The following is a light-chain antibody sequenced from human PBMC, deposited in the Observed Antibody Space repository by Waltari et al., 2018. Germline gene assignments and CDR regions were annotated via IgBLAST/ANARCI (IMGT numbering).Light chain of an antibody. CDR3: QQYDYSLWTLS. CDR2: DAT. CDR1: QTVRNNY. J-gene: IGKJ4*01. Sequence: IVLTQSPGTLSLSPGEGATLSCRASQTVRNNYLAWYQQKPGQTPRLLIHDATTRPTGIPDRFSGSGSGTDFTLIISRLEPEDFAVYYCQQYDYSLWTLSFGGGTKVEIK. V-gene: IGKV3-20*01.